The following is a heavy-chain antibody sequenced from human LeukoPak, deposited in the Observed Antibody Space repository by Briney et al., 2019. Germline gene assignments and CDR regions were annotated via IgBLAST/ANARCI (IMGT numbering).Heavy chain of an antibody. D-gene: IGHD4-17*01. CDR2: IYYSGST. V-gene: IGHV4-31*03. J-gene: IGHJ3*02. Sequence: SETLSLTCTVSGGSISSGGYYWSWIRQHPGKGLEWIGYIYYSGSTYYNPSLKSRVTISVDTSKNQFSLKLSSVTAADTAVYYCRSSRGDYVAFDIWGQGTMVTVSS. CDR1: GGSISSGGYY. CDR3: RSSRGDYVAFDI.